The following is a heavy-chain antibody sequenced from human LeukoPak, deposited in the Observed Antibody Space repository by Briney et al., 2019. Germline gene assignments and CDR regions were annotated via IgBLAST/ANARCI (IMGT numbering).Heavy chain of an antibody. CDR1: GGSFSGYY. J-gene: IGHJ6*03. D-gene: IGHD5-18*01. CDR2: IYYSGST. CDR3: AREGEYSYGYNYYHQYMDV. V-gene: IGHV4-59*01. Sequence: SETLSLTCAVYGGSFSGYYWSWIRQPPEKGLEWFGYIYYSGSTNYNPSLKSRVTISVDTSKNQFSLKLSSVTAADTAVYYCAREGEYSYGYNYYHQYMDVWGKGTTVTVSS.